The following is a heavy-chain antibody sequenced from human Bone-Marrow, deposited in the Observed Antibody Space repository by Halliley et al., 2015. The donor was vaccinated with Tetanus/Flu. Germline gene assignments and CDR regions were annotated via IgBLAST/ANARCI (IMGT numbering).Heavy chain of an antibody. Sequence: SLRLSCAASGFTVRTNYMSWVRQAPGKGLQWVSLIHSGGTTSYSDSVKGRFTISRDKSTNTVYLQMVNLRAEDTAVYYCAKNVQWPLEGVNGFDHWGRGSLVTASS. J-gene: IGHJ5*02. CDR3: AKNVQWPLEGVNGFDH. CDR2: IHSGGTT. D-gene: IGHD6-19*01. CDR1: GFTVRTNY. V-gene: IGHV3-53*01.